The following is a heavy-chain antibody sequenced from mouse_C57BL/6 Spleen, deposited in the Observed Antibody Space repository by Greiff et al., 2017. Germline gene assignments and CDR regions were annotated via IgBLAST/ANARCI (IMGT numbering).Heavy chain of an antibody. CDR1: GYTFTSYR. Sequence: EVQLQQSGTVLARPGASVKMSCKTSGYTFTSYRLHWVKQRPGQGLEWIGAIYPGNSDTSYNQKFKGKAKLTAVTSASTAYVELSSLTNEDSAGYYCRYDGYPYYYAMDYWGQGTSVTVSS. CDR2: IYPGNSDT. D-gene: IGHD2-3*01. V-gene: IGHV1-5*01. J-gene: IGHJ4*01. CDR3: RYDGYPYYYAMDY.